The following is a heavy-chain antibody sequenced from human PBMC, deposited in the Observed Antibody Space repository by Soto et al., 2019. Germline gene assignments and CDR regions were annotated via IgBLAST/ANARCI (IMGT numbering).Heavy chain of an antibody. D-gene: IGHD3-3*01. J-gene: IGHJ4*02. CDR1: GFTFSSYG. CDR2: IWYDGSNK. Sequence: GGSLRLSCAASGFTFSSYGMHWVRQAPGKGLEWVAVIWYDGSNKYYADSVKGRFTISRDNSKNTLYLQMNSLRAEDTAVYYCAREEVRFLEWYIDYWGQGTLVTVSS. V-gene: IGHV3-33*01. CDR3: AREEVRFLEWYIDY.